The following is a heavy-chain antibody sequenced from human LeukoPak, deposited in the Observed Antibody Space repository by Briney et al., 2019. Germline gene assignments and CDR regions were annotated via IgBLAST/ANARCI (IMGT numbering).Heavy chain of an antibody. CDR3: AKDRQGSYNSSYYFDY. CDR1: GFTFSTYG. Sequence: TGGSLRLSCTASGFTFSTYGMHWVRQAPGKGLEWVAFIRYDGSIKYYADSVRGRFTFSRDNSRNTLYLQMNSLRDEDTAVYYCAKDRQGSYNSSYYFDYWGQGNLVTVSS. V-gene: IGHV3-30*02. J-gene: IGHJ4*02. CDR2: IRYDGSIK. D-gene: IGHD6-13*01.